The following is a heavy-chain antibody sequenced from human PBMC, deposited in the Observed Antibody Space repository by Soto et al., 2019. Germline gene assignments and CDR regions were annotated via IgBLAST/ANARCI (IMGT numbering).Heavy chain of an antibody. J-gene: IGHJ4*02. Sequence: PSETLSLTCTVSGGSISSYYWSWIRQPPGKGLEWIGYIYYSGSTNYNPSLKSRVTISVDTSKNQFSLKLSSVTAADTAVYYCARGNYGDYDYWGQGTLVTVSS. D-gene: IGHD4-17*01. CDR1: GGSISSYY. V-gene: IGHV4-59*01. CDR3: ARGNYGDYDY. CDR2: IYYSGST.